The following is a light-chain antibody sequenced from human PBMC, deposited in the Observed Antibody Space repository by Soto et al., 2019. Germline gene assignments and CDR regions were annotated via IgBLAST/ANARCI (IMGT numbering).Light chain of an antibody. J-gene: IGLJ1*01. V-gene: IGLV2-14*03. CDR1: SSDVGGYNY. CDR2: DVS. CDR3: SSYTTSNTRQIV. Sequence: QSALTQPASVSGSPGQSITISCTGTSSDVGGYNYVSWYQHYPGKAPKLMIFDVSNRPSGVSNRFSGSKSGNTASLTISGLQPEDEADYYCSSYTTSNTRQIVFGTGTKSPS.